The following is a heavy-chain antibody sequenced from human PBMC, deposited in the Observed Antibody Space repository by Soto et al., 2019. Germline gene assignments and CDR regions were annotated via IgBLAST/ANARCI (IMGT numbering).Heavy chain of an antibody. CDR1: GFSLTSGVG. J-gene: IGHJ4*02. CDR2: RYWDDDK. V-gene: IGHV2-5*02. CDR3: AHIDPEIVTVGGHGGFDY. D-gene: IGHD5-12*01. Sequence: QITLKESGPTLVRPPQTLTLTCTFSGFSLTSGVGVCWIRQPPGKALEWLALRYWDDDKRYSPSLKNRLTITMDTSKNQVVLTMTNVGPVDTATYFCAHIDPEIVTVGGHGGFDYWGQGTLVTVSS.